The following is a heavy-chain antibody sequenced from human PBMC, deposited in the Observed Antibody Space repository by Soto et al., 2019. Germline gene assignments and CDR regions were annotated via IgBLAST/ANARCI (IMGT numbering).Heavy chain of an antibody. D-gene: IGHD5-12*01. J-gene: IGHJ4*02. Sequence: QVQLVESGGGVVQPGRSLRLSCAVSGFTFRNYGMHWVRQAPGKGLEWVAVIPDDGSYQYYADSVKGRFTISRDNSKNTLYLQMNSLRAEDTAVYYCVRDDGHDDNGLDYWGQGTLVTVSS. CDR1: GFTFRNYG. CDR3: VRDDGHDDNGLDY. CDR2: IPDDGSYQ. V-gene: IGHV3-33*01.